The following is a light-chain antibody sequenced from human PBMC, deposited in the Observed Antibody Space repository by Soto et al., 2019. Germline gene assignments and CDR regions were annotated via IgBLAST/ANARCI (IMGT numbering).Light chain of an antibody. Sequence: ALTQPASVSGSPGQSITISCTGTISDFVVYNYVSWYQQHPGKAPKLMIYGVSNRPSGVSNRFSGSKSGNTASLTISGLQADDEADYYCSSHTISSALQVFGTGTKVTVL. CDR1: ISDFVVYNY. CDR3: SSHTISSALQV. CDR2: GVS. J-gene: IGLJ1*01. V-gene: IGLV2-14*01.